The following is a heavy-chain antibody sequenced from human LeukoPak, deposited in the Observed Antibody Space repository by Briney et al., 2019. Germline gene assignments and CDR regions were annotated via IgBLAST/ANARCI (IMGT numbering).Heavy chain of an antibody. Sequence: RGSLRLSCAASGFTFSSYAMNWVRQAPGKGLEWVSSISSSSSYIYYADLVKGRFTISRDNAKNSLYLQMNSLRAEDTAVYYCARDRIVGATIDYWGQGTLVTVSS. CDR1: GFTFSSYA. CDR2: ISSSSSYI. CDR3: ARDRIVGATIDY. J-gene: IGHJ4*02. V-gene: IGHV3-21*01. D-gene: IGHD1-26*01.